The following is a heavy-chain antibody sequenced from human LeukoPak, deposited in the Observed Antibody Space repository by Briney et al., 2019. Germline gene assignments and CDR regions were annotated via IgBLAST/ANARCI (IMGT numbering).Heavy chain of an antibody. CDR1: GGSISGYY. CDR3: ARFGFYYDIDV. D-gene: IGHD3-16*01. CDR2: IHYSGKG. J-gene: IGHJ6*02. Sequence: PSETLSLNCTVCGGSISGYYWTWPRQPQGKGREWSGQIHYSGKGDYNNYLRRRITISVDTSKNQMFLKLSSVTAADTAVYYCARFGFYYDIDVWGQGTTVTVSS. V-gene: IGHV4-59*01.